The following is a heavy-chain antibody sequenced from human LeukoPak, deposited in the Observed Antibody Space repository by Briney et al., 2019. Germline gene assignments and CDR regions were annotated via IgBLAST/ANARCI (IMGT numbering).Heavy chain of an antibody. D-gene: IGHD6-13*01. J-gene: IGHJ5*02. CDR2: IYSGGST. CDR1: GFTLSSNY. V-gene: IGHV3-66*01. Sequence: GGSLRLSCAASGFTLSSNYMSWVRQAPGKGLEWVSVIYSGGSTYYADSVKGRFTISRDNSKNTLYLQMNSLRAEDTAVYYCARDRQGVWFDPWGQGTLVTVSS. CDR3: ARDRQGVWFDP.